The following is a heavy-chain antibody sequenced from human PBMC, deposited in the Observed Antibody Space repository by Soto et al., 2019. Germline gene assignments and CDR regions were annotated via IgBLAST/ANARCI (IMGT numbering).Heavy chain of an antibody. CDR3: TRDASRDSSDPGCFDP. D-gene: IGHD6-13*01. CDR1: GFTFRRFT. V-gene: IGHV3-21*01. Sequence: GGSLRLSCAASGFTFRRFTMNWVRQAPGKGLEWVSTISSNSAYIYYTDALRGRFTISRDNAKNSLHLQMNSLRAEDTAVYYCTRDASRDSSDPGCFDPWGPGTLVTVS. CDR2: ISSNSAYI. J-gene: IGHJ5*02.